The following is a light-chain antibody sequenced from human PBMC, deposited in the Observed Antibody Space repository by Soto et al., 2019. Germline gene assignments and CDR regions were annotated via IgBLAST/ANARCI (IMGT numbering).Light chain of an antibody. V-gene: IGKV3-20*01. CDR2: GTS. Sequence: EIVLTQSPGTLSLSPGERATLSCRASQSVSSSYFAWYKQKPGQAPRLLMFGTSRRATGIPDRFSGSGSGTDFTLTISRLEPEDFAVYYCQQYGSSPGTFGQGTKLEIK. CDR3: QQYGSSPGT. J-gene: IGKJ2*01. CDR1: QSVSSSY.